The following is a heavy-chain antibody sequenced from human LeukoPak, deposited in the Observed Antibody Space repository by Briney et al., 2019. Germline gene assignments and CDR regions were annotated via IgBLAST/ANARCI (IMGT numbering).Heavy chain of an antibody. D-gene: IGHD4-17*01. CDR2: ISAYNGDT. Sequence: GASVKLSCNASGYTFTSDGISWVRQAHGQGLEWVGWISAYNGDTNYAQKLQGRVSLTTDTSTSTAYMELRSLRSDDTAVYYCARTTMTMFDFWGQGTLVTVSS. J-gene: IGHJ4*02. CDR3: ARTTMTMFDF. CDR1: GYTFTSDG. V-gene: IGHV1-18*01.